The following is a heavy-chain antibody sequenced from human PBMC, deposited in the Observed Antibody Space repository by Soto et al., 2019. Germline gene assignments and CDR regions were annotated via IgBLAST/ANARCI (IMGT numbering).Heavy chain of an antibody. CDR2: IYYSGST. J-gene: IGHJ6*03. V-gene: IGHV4-39*01. Sequence: QVQLQESGPGLVKPSETLSLTCTVSGDSISISSHYWAWIRQPPGKGLEWIANIYYSGSTYYNPSLKSWLTMSLGTSKNQFSLSLSSVTAADTAVYYCAGITILGVLTYYMDVWGKGTTVTVSS. CDR3: AGITILGVLTYYMDV. CDR1: GDSISISSHY. D-gene: IGHD3-3*01.